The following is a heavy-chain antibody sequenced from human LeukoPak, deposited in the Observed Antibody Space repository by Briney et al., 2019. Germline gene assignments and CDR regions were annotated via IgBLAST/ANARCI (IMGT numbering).Heavy chain of an antibody. CDR2: IYTSGTT. CDR1: GGSISSYY. D-gene: IGHD3-22*01. Sequence: KPSETLSLTCTASGGSISSYYWSWIRQPPGKGLEWIGRIYTSGTTNYNPSLKSRVTMSIDASKNQFSLKLSSVTAADTAVYYCAREVDTMIVGFDIWGQGTMVTVSS. J-gene: IGHJ3*02. CDR3: AREVDTMIVGFDI. V-gene: IGHV4-4*07.